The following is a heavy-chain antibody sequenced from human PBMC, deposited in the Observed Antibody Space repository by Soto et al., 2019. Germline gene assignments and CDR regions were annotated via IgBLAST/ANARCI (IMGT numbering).Heavy chain of an antibody. Sequence: EVQLVESGGGLVQPGGSLRLSCVASGFTFSSYGMHWVRQAPGKGLVWVSSISNDGSSIYADPVKRRYTISGDNAKNTLYQQMNSLRAEDTAVYYCARLPNKSTQNWGQGTLVIVSP. V-gene: IGHV3-74*02. CDR2: ISNDGSS. CDR1: GFTFSSYG. CDR3: ARLPNKSTQN. J-gene: IGHJ1*01.